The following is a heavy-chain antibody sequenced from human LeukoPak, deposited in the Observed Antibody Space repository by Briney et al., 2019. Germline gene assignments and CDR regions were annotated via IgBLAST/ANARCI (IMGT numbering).Heavy chain of an antibody. CDR1: GASISSYY. J-gene: IGHJ3*02. CDR2: IYYTGST. V-gene: IGHV4-59*01. D-gene: IGHD6-13*01. CDR3: AREINGYSSSWYYALDAFDI. Sequence: SETLSLTCTVSGASISSYYWSWIRQPPGKALEWIGYIYYTGSTSYNPSLTSRVTISVDTSKNQFSLRLSSVTAADTAVYYCAREINGYSSSWYYALDAFDIWGQGTMVTVSS.